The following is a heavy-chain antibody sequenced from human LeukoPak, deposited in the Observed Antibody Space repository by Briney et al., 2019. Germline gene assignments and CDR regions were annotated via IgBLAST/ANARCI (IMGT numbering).Heavy chain of an antibody. CDR1: GFTFSSYW. V-gene: IGHV3-23*01. CDR2: ISGSGGST. J-gene: IGHJ4*02. Sequence: GGSLRLSCAASGFTFSSYWMSWVRQAPGKGLEWVSAISGSGGSTYYADSVKGRFTISRDNSKDTLYLQMNSLRAEDTAVYYCAKDTIDYGGSSSGYWGQGTLVTVSS. D-gene: IGHD4-23*01. CDR3: AKDTIDYGGSSSGY.